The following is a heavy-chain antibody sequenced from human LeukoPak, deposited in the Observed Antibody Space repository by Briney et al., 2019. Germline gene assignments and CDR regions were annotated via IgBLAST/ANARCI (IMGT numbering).Heavy chain of an antibody. V-gene: IGHV4-34*01. D-gene: IGHD1-14*01. CDR2: INHSGST. CDR3: ARGEPFDP. J-gene: IGHJ5*02. Sequence: SETLSLTCAVYGGSFSGYYWSWIRQPPGKGLEWIGEINHSGSTNYNPSLKSRVTISVDTSKNQFSLKLSSVTAADTAVYYCARGEPFDPWGQGTLVTVSS. CDR1: GGSFSGYY.